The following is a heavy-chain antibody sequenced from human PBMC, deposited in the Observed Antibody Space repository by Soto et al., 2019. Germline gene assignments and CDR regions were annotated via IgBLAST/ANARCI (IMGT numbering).Heavy chain of an antibody. D-gene: IGHD6-19*01. CDR1: GYTFTSYG. V-gene: IGHV1-18*01. CDR2: ISAYNGNT. CDR3: ARVWGPYSSGWYSGH. Sequence: GASVKVSCKASGYTFTSYGISWVRQAPGQGLEWMGWISAYNGNTNYAQKLQGRVTMTTDTSTSTAYMELRSLRSDDTAVYYCARVWGPYSSGWYSGHWGQGTLVTVSS. J-gene: IGHJ4*02.